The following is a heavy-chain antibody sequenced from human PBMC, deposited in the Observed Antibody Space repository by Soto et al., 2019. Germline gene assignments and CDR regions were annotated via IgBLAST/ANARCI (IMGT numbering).Heavy chain of an antibody. CDR1: GFTFSDHY. V-gene: IGHV3-72*01. CDR3: AREMYYDFWSGLGYYGMDV. D-gene: IGHD3-3*01. J-gene: IGHJ6*01. CDR2: TRNKANSYTT. Sequence: EVQLVESGGGLVQPGGSLRLSCAASGFTFSDHYMDWVRQAPGKGLEWVGRTRNKANSYTTEYAASVKGRFTISRDDSKNSLYLQMNSLKTEDTAVYYCAREMYYDFWSGLGYYGMDVW.